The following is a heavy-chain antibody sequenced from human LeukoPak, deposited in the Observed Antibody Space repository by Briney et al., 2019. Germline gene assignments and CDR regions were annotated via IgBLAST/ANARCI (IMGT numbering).Heavy chain of an antibody. J-gene: IGHJ4*02. CDR3: ARGSTSWDLDY. Sequence: GRSLRLSCAASGFTFSSYAMHWVRHAPGKGLVWVSRINSDGSSTTYADSVKGRFTISRDNAKNTLYLEMNSLRAEDTAVYYCARGSTSWDLDYWGQGTLVTVSS. D-gene: IGHD1-26*01. CDR2: INSDGSST. V-gene: IGHV3-74*01. CDR1: GFTFSSYA.